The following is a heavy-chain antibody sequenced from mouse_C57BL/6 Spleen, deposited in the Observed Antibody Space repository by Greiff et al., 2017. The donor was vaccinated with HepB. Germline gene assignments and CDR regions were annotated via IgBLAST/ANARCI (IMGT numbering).Heavy chain of an antibody. CDR3: TRGDYYGSSSGYFDV. CDR1: GFTFSSYA. CDR2: ISSGGDYI. Sequence: EVKVVESGEGLVKPGGSLKLSCAASGFTFSSYAMSWVRQTPEKRLEWVAYISSGGDYIYYADTVKGRFTISRDNARNTLYLQMSSLKSEDTAMYYCTRGDYYGSSSGYFDVWGTGTTVTVSS. J-gene: IGHJ1*03. V-gene: IGHV5-9-1*02. D-gene: IGHD1-1*01.